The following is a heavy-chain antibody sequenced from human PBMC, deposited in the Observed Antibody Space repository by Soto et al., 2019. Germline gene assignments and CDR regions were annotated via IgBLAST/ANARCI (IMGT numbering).Heavy chain of an antibody. V-gene: IGHV3-23*01. D-gene: IGHD1-1*01. CDR3: AKMEGPTAYYYAMDV. CDR2: ISGSGGST. Sequence: EVQLLESGGGLVQPGGSLRLSCRVSGFTFSNYGMSWVRQAPGKGLEWVSGISGSGGSTYYADSVKGRFTITRDNSKNTLYLQMNSPRVEDTAVYYCAKMEGPTAYYYAMDVWGQGTTVTVSS. J-gene: IGHJ6*02. CDR1: GFTFSNYG.